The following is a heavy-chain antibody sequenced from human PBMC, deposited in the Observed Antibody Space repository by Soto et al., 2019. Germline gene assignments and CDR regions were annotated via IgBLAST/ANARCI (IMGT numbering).Heavy chain of an antibody. CDR2: IYYSGST. J-gene: IGHJ4*02. V-gene: IGHV4-31*03. CDR3: ARANYFESSGCFDY. CDR1: GGSLSSGAYY. D-gene: IGHD3-22*01. Sequence: PSETLSLTCTVSGGSLSSGAYYWSWIRQHPGKGLEWIGYIYYSGSTYYNPSLESRVTLSVDTSTKQFSLKVSSVTAADTAVYYCARANYFESSGCFDYWGPGTLVTVYS.